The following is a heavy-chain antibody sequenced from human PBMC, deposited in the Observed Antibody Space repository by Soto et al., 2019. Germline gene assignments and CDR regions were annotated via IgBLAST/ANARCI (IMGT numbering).Heavy chain of an antibody. CDR1: GDTFSSYA. V-gene: IGHV1-2*02. Sequence: ASVKVSCKASGDTFSSYAISWVRQAPGKGLEWMGWINPNSGGTNYAQKFQGRVTMTRDTSISTAYMELSRLRSDDTAVYYCARVPLDYWGQGTLVTVSS. J-gene: IGHJ4*02. CDR2: INPNSGGT. CDR3: ARVPLDY.